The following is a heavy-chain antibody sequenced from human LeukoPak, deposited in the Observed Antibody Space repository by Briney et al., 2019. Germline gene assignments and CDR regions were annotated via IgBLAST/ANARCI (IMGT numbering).Heavy chain of an antibody. J-gene: IGHJ6*02. V-gene: IGHV1-69*13. Sequence: SVKVSCKASGGTFSSYAISWVRQAPGQGLGWMGGIIPIFGTANYAQKFQGRVTITADESTSTAYMELSSLRSEDTAVYYCARDQVSGYYYYGMDVWGQGTTVTVSS. CDR1: GGTFSSYA. CDR3: ARDQVSGYYYYGMDV. CDR2: IIPIFGTA.